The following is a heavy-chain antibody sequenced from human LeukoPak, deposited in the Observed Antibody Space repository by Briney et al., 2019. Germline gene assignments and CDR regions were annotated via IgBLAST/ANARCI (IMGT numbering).Heavy chain of an antibody. J-gene: IGHJ4*02. CDR2: VNPNSGGT. CDR1: GYTFTGYY. V-gene: IGHV1-2*02. CDR3: ARVWFGELLLFY. Sequence: ASVKVSCKASGYTFTGYYMHWVRQAPGQGLEWMGWVNPNSGGTNYAQKFQGRVTMTRDTSISTAYMELSRLRSDDTAVYYCARVWFGELLLFYWGQGTLVTVSS. D-gene: IGHD3-10*01.